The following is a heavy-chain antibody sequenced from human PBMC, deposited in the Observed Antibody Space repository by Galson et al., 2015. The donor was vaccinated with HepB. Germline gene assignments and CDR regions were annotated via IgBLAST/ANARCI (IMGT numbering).Heavy chain of an antibody. CDR1: GYNFTDYW. Sequence: QSGAEVKKPGESLKISCKGSGYNFTDYWIAWVRQMPGKGLEWMGFIFPGDSDTRYSPSFQGQVTFSADKSISTAYLQWSSLKASDIAMYYCARQAGAYSRDYWGQGTLVTVPS. CDR2: IFPGDSDT. D-gene: IGHD6-13*01. J-gene: IGHJ4*02. CDR3: ARQAGAYSRDY. V-gene: IGHV5-51*01.